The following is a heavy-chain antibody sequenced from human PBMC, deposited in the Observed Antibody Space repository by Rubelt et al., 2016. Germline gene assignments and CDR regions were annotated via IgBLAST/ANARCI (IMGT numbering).Heavy chain of an antibody. CDR2: IYYNGDT. V-gene: IGHV4-39*01. J-gene: IGHJ4*02. Sequence: QLQLQESGPGLVKPSETLSLTCTVSGGSINSSSYSWGWIRQPPGKGLEWIGSIYYNGDTYYNPSLRSRVPSSVDTSKSQCSRNLTAVTAADTAVYYCVRRHIRGVALFDYWGQGTLVTVSS. D-gene: IGHD3-10*01. CDR3: VRRHIRGVALFDY. CDR1: GGSINSSSYS.